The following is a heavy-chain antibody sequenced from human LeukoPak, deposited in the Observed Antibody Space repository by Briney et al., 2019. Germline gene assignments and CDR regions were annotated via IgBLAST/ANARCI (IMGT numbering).Heavy chain of an antibody. V-gene: IGHV3-48*01. D-gene: IGHD6-19*01. CDR3: TRDSSGSAGWSDAFDL. J-gene: IGHJ3*01. CDR1: GFTFSEYS. Sequence: GGSLRLSCTASGFTFSEYSFNWVRQAPGKGQEWVSYMTGTGLNIYYRDSVKGRFTISRDNARHSLFLHMSSLRVEDTAVYYCTRDSSGSAGWSDAFDLWGPGTMVTVSS. CDR2: MTGTGLNI.